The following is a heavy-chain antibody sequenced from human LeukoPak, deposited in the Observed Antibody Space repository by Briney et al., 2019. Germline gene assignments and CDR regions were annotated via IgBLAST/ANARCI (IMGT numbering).Heavy chain of an antibody. CDR2: VHSDGRST. J-gene: IGHJ4*02. Sequence: GGSLRLSCAASGFTFSSYWMHWVRQAPGKGLVWVSHVHSDGRSTSYADSVKGRLTISRDNARNTVYLQMNSLRAEDTAVYYCARGGIGCFDYWGQGTLVTVSS. V-gene: IGHV3-74*01. D-gene: IGHD6-19*01. CDR3: ARGGIGCFDY. CDR1: GFTFSSYW.